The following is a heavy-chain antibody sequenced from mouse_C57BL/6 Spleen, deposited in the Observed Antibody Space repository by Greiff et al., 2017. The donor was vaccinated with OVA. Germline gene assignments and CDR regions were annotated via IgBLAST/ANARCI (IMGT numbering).Heavy chain of an antibody. J-gene: IGHJ4*01. CDR3: ARYTTVVDRAMDD. CDR2: INPSNGGT. CDR1: GYTFTSYW. Sequence: VQLQQPGPELVKPGASVKLSCKASGYTFTSYWMHWVKQRPGQGLEWIGNINPSNGGTNYNEKFKSKATLTVDKSSSTAYMQLSSLTSEDSAVEYCARYTTVVDRAMDDWGQGTSVTVS. D-gene: IGHD1-1*01. V-gene: IGHV1-53*01.